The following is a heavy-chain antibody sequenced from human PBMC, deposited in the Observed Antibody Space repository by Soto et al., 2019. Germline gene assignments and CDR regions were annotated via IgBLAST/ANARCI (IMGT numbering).Heavy chain of an antibody. V-gene: IGHV4-30-4*01. D-gene: IGHD2-15*01. CDR3: AKGAGQQYCSGGSCHPDWYFDL. CDR1: GGSISSGDYY. Sequence: QVQLQESGPGLVKPSQTLSLTCTVSGGSISSGDYYWSWIRQPPGKGLEWIGYIYYSGSTYYNPSLKSRVTISVDTSKNQFSLKLSSVTAVDTAVYYCAKGAGQQYCSGGSCHPDWYFDLWGRGTLVTVSS. CDR2: IYYSGST. J-gene: IGHJ2*01.